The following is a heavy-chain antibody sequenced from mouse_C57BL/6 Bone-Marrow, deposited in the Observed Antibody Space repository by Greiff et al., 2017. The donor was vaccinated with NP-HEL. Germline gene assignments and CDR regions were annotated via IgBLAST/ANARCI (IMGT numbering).Heavy chain of an antibody. V-gene: IGHV1-64*01. D-gene: IGHD4-1*01. CDR3: ARRWDGYAMDY. J-gene: IGHJ4*01. CDR1: GYTFTSYW. CDR2: IHPNSGST. Sequence: QVQLQQPGAELVKPGASVKLSCKASGYTFTSYWMHWVKQRPGQGLEWIGMIHPNSGSTNYNEKFKSKATVTVDKSSNTAYMQLGSLTSEDSAVYSGARRWDGYAMDYWGQGTSVTVSA.